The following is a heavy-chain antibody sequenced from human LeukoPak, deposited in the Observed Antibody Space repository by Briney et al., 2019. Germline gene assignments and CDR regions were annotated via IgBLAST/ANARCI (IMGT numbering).Heavy chain of an antibody. CDR2: SSAYSGNT. CDR1: GYTFTHYS. CDR3: ARDLPACTGYETHDY. Sequence: GASVKVSCKTSGYTFTHYSISWVRQAPGQGLEWMGWSSAYSGNTDYAQKFQGRVTMTTDTSTSTAYMELRSLRSDDTAVYYCARDLPACTGYETHDYWGQGTLVTVSS. J-gene: IGHJ4*02. V-gene: IGHV1-18*01. D-gene: IGHD5-12*01.